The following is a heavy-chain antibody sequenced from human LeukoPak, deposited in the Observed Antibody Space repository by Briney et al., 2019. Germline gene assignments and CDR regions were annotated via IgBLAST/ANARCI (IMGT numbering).Heavy chain of an antibody. Sequence: GASVKVSCKVSGYTLTELSMHWVRQAPGKGLEWMGGLDPEDGETIYAQKFQGRVTMTEDTSTDTAYMELSSLRSEDTAVYYCATDLPPYFGESSTVAFDIWGQGTMVTVSS. CDR3: ATDLPPYFGESSTVAFDI. CDR2: LDPEDGET. D-gene: IGHD3-10*01. J-gene: IGHJ3*02. CDR1: GYTLTELS. V-gene: IGHV1-24*01.